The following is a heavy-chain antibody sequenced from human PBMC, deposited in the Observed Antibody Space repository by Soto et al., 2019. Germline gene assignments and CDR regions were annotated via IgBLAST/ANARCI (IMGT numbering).Heavy chain of an antibody. J-gene: IGHJ6*03. CDR3: AKGLDVVVIAFRGESYYYYMDV. CDR2: ISGSGDST. V-gene: IGHV3-23*01. Sequence: GGSLRLSCAASGFTFSSYAMSWVRQAPGKGLEWVSVISGSGDSTYYADSVRGRFTISRDNSKNTLYLQMSSLRAEDTAVYYCAKGLDVVVIAFRGESYYYYMDVWGKGTTVTVSS. D-gene: IGHD2-21*01. CDR1: GFTFSSYA.